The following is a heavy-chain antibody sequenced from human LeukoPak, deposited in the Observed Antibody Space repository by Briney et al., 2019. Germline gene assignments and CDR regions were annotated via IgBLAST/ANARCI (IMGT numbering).Heavy chain of an antibody. J-gene: IGHJ4*02. CDR2: MSYSEST. Sequence: SETLSLTCTVSGGSTSSTSYYWGWIRQPPGKGLEWIGSMSYSESTYYNPSLKSRVTISADTSKNQFSLKLSSVTAADTAVYYCARRRGSHYFDYWGQGTLVTVSS. CDR1: GGSTSSTSYY. V-gene: IGHV4-39*01. D-gene: IGHD3-16*01. CDR3: ARRRGSHYFDY.